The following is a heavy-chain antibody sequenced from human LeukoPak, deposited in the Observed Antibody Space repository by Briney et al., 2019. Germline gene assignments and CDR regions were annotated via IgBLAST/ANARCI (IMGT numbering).Heavy chain of an antibody. D-gene: IGHD6-6*01. CDR3: AKDPLYSSSSHFDY. CDR2: ISGSGGST. CDR1: GFTFSSYA. V-gene: IGHV3-23*01. Sequence: GGSLRLSCAASGFTFSSYAMSWVRQAPGKGLEWVSAISGSGGSTYYADSVKGQFTISRDNSKNTLYLQMNSLRAEDTTVYYCAKDPLYSSSSHFDYWGQGTLVTVSS. J-gene: IGHJ4*02.